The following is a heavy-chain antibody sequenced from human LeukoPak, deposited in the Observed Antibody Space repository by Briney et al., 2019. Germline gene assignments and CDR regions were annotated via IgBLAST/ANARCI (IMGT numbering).Heavy chain of an antibody. V-gene: IGHV3-48*02. J-gene: IGHJ4*02. CDR2: ISSSSSTI. CDR3: ARAGRAYGDYRYFDY. CDR1: GFTFSSYS. D-gene: IGHD4-17*01. Sequence: GGSLRLSCAASGFTFSSYSMNWVRQAPGKGLEWVSYISSSSSTIYYADSVKGRFTISRDNAKNSLYLQMNSLRDEDTAVYYCARAGRAYGDYRYFDYWGQGTLVTVSS.